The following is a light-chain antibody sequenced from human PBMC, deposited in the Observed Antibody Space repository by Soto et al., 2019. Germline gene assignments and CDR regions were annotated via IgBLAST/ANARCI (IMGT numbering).Light chain of an antibody. Sequence: DIQMTQSPSSLSASVGDRVSITCRASQGISHFLAWYQQKPGKVPTLLIYAASTLQSGVPSRFSGSGSGTDFTLTISSLQPEDVATYDCQKYDSAPWTFGKGTKVEIK. CDR1: QGISHF. J-gene: IGKJ1*01. V-gene: IGKV1-27*01. CDR2: AAS. CDR3: QKYDSAPWT.